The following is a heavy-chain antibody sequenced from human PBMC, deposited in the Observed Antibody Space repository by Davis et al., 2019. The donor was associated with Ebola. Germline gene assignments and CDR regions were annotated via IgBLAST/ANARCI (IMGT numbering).Heavy chain of an antibody. J-gene: IGHJ4*02. D-gene: IGHD2-2*01. V-gene: IGHV3-11*01. CDR3: AKASWGPAARPLLDS. Sequence: GESLKISCETSGFSFSDYFMSWIRQAPGKGPEWIASISNSGLTIEYAASLKGRFTISRVNAENTLYLQMNSLGAEDTAVYYCAKASWGPAARPLLDSWGQGTLVTVSS. CDR2: ISNSGLTI. CDR1: GFSFSDYF.